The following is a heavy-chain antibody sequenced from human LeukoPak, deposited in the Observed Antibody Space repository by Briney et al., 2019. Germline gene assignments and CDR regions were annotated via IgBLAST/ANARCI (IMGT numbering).Heavy chain of an antibody. CDR2: IYYSGST. CDR3: ARFGRDSSSSGYYYYMDV. V-gene: IGHV4-59*01. CDR1: GGSISSYY. Sequence: SETLSLTCTVSGGSISSYYWSWIRQPPGKGLEWIGYIYYSGSTNYNPSLKSRVTISVDTSKNQFSLKLSSVTAADTAVYYCARFGRDSSSSGYYYYMDVWGKGTTVTVSS. D-gene: IGHD6-6*01. J-gene: IGHJ6*03.